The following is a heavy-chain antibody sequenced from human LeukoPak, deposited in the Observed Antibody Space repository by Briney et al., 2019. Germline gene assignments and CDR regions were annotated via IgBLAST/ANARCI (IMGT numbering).Heavy chain of an antibody. CDR1: GGSISSGGFY. Sequence: SETLSLTCTVSGGSISSGGFYWGWIRQPPGKGLEWIGSIYYSGTTYYNPSLKSRVTISADTSKDQFSLRLSSVTAADTAVYYCASWEPRDYGGSFDYWGQGTLVTVSS. CDR3: ASWEPRDYGGSFDY. D-gene: IGHD4-23*01. J-gene: IGHJ4*02. CDR2: IYYSGTT. V-gene: IGHV4-39*07.